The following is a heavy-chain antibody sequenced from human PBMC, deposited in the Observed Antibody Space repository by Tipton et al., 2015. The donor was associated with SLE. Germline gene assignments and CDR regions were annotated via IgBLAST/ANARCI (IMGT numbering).Heavy chain of an antibody. J-gene: IGHJ6*03. D-gene: IGHD3/OR15-3a*01. V-gene: IGHV4-34*01. Sequence: TLSLTCTVSGGSIDSNYWSWIRQPPGKGLEWIGEINHSGGTNYNPSLKSRVTISVDTSKNQFSLKLSSVTAADTAVYYCARAPGLDRDYYYYYYMDVWGKGTTVTVSS. CDR3: ARAPGLDRDYYYYYYMDV. CDR1: GGSIDSNY. CDR2: INHSGGT.